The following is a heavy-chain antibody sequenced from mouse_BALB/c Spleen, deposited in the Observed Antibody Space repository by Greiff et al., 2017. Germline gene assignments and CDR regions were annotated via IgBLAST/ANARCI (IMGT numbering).Heavy chain of an antibody. CDR1: GFSLTSYG. CDR2: IWAGGST. D-gene: IGHD2-4*01. CDR3: AREGGYDYDGGFDY. V-gene: IGHV2-9*02. Sequence: VQLHQSGPGLVAPSQSLSITCTVSGFSLTSYGVHWVRQPPGKGLEWLGVIWAGGSTNYNSALMSRLSISKDNSKSQVFLKMNSLQTDDTAMYYCAREGGYDYDGGFDYWGQGTTLTVSS. J-gene: IGHJ2*01.